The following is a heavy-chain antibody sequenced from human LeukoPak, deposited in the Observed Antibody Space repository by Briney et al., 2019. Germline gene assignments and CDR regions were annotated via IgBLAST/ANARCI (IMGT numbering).Heavy chain of an antibody. J-gene: IGHJ5*02. D-gene: IGHD3-10*01. CDR3: ATTMVRGPVPNWFDP. V-gene: IGHV4-39*01. Sequence: SETLSLTCTVSGGSISSSSYYWGWIRQPPGKGLEWIGSIYYSGSTYYNPSLKSRVTISVDTSKNQFSLKLSSVTAADTAVYYCATTMVRGPVPNWFDPWGQGTLVTVSS. CDR1: GGSISSSSYY. CDR2: IYYSGST.